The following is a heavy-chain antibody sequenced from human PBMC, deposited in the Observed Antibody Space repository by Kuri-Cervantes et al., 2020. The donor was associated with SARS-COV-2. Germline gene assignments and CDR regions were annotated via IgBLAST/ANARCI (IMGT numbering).Heavy chain of an antibody. CDR2: IYYSGST. CDR1: GVSLSSNSYY. CDR3: ARSGYYSRGVTYYYMDV. Sequence: SEILSLTCTVSGVSLSSNSYYWGWIRQPPGKGLEWIGSIYYSGSTYYNPSLKSRVTISVDTSKNQFSLKLSSVTAADSAVYYCARSGYYSRGVTYYYMDVWDKGTTVTVSS. D-gene: IGHD3-22*01. J-gene: IGHJ6*03. V-gene: IGHV4-39*07.